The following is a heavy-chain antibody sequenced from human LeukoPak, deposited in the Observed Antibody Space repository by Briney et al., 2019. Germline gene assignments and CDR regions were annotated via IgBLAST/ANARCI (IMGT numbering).Heavy chain of an antibody. CDR3: ARYSPPGDYPDY. CDR1: GGSISSGDYY. Sequence: KPSETLSLTCTVSGGSISSGDYYWSWIRQPPGKGLEWIGYIYYSGSTYYNPSLKSRVTISVDTSKNQFSLKLSSVTAADTAVYYCARYSPPGDYPDYWGQGTLVTVSS. D-gene: IGHD2-21*01. CDR2: IYYSGST. J-gene: IGHJ4*02. V-gene: IGHV4-30-4*01.